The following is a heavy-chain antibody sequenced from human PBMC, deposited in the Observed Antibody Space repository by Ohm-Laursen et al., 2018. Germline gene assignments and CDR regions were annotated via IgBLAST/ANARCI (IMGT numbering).Heavy chain of an antibody. CDR1: GFTFSSYS. D-gene: IGHD2-15*01. CDR2: IKQDGSEK. Sequence: SLRLSCAASGFTFSSYSMNWVRQAPGKGLEWVANIKQDGSEKYYVDSVKGRFTISRDNAKNSLYLQMSSLRAEDTAVYYCARDRVARYGMDVWGQGTTVTVSS. CDR3: ARDRVARYGMDV. V-gene: IGHV3-7*01. J-gene: IGHJ6*02.